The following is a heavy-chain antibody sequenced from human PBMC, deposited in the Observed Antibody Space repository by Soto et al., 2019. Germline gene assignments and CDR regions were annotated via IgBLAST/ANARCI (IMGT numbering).Heavy chain of an antibody. V-gene: IGHV4-39*01. CDR2: IYYRGST. CDR1: GASMSSRSYY. D-gene: IGHD4-17*01. J-gene: IGHJ4*02. CDR3: ASYYDDKNYFDY. Sequence: PSETLSLTCTVSGASMSSRSYYWGWIRQPPGKGLEWIGSIYYRGSTYYNPSLKSRVTVSVDTSKKQFSLKLSSVTAADTAVYYCASYYDDKNYFDYWGQGTLVTVSS.